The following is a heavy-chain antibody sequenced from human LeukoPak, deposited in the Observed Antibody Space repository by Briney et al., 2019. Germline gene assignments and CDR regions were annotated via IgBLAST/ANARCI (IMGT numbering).Heavy chain of an antibody. Sequence: SETLSLTCTVSGGSISSSSYYWGWIRQPPGKGLEWIGSTHNRGSNQYNPSLRNRVTISLDTSKNQFSLKLSSMTAADTAVYYCASERGLGVVTPYDDYWGQGTLVTVSS. CDR3: ASERGLGVVTPYDDY. D-gene: IGHD4-23*01. CDR1: GGSISSSSYY. CDR2: THNRGSN. V-gene: IGHV4-39*02. J-gene: IGHJ4*02.